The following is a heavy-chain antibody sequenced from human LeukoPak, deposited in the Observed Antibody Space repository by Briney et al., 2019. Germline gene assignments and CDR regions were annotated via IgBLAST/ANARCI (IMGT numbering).Heavy chain of an antibody. V-gene: IGHV3-30-3*01. D-gene: IGHD4-17*01. CDR1: GFTFSSYA. J-gene: IGHJ4*02. CDR2: ISYDGSNK. Sequence: GGSLRLSCAASGFTFSSYAMHWVRQAPGKGLEWVAVISYDGSNKYYADSVKGRFTISRDNSKNTLYLQMNSLTAEDTAVYYCAKALGKMTTVTSPLGYWGQGTLVTVSS. CDR3: AKALGKMTTVTSPLGY.